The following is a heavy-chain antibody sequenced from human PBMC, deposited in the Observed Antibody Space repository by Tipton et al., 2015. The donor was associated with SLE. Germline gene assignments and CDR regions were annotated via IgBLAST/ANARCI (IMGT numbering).Heavy chain of an antibody. CDR2: INHIGST. Sequence: TLSLTCAVYGGSFSGYYWSWIRQPPGKGLEWIGEINHIGSTNYNPSLKSRVTISVDTSKNQFSLKLSSVTAADTAVYYCAGGRKYYDFWRGYYNAYFGMDVWGQGTTVTVPS. D-gene: IGHD3-3*01. J-gene: IGHJ6*01. CDR3: AGGRKYYDFWRGYYNAYFGMDV. V-gene: IGHV4-34*01. CDR1: GGSFSGYY.